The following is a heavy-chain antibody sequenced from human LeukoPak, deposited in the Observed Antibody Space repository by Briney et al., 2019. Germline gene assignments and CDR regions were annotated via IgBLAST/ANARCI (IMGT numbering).Heavy chain of an antibody. J-gene: IGHJ5*02. V-gene: IGHV3-30*18. CDR1: GFAFSTHG. CDR2: ISHDGRAE. D-gene: IGHD6-19*01. Sequence: GGSLRLSCAASGFAFSTHGMHWVRQAAGKGLEWVAMISHDGRAEYYRDSVKGRLTISRDNSNNMLYLQMNSLRVEDTAVYYCAKDWGSSGWYNWFDPWGQGTLVTVSS. CDR3: AKDWGSSGWYNWFDP.